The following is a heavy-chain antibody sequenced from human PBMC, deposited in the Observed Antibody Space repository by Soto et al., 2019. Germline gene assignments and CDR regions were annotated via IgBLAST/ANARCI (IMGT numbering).Heavy chain of an antibody. Sequence: QVQLVQSGAEVKKPGSSVKVSCKASGGTFSSYAISWVRQAPGQGLEWMGGIIPISDTTNYAQKFQGRVRITANESTSTAYVELSSLRSEDTAVYYCAISHGSSTSLEIYYYYYYGMDVWGQGTTVTVSS. V-gene: IGHV1-69*01. J-gene: IGHJ6*02. CDR3: AISHGSSTSLEIYYYYYYGMDV. D-gene: IGHD2-2*01. CDR2: IIPISDTT. CDR1: GGTFSSYA.